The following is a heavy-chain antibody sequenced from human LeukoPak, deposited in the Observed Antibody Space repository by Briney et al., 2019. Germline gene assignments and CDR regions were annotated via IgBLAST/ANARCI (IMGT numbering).Heavy chain of an antibody. J-gene: IGHJ4*02. CDR1: GFTFSSYA. Sequence: GGSLRLSCAASGFTFSSYAMSWVRQAPGKGLEWVSAISGSGGSTYYADSVKGRFTISRDNSKNTLYLQMNSLRAEDTAVYYCAKKQDIVVVPAAMGFDYWGQGTLVTVSS. D-gene: IGHD2-2*01. V-gene: IGHV3-23*01. CDR2: ISGSGGST. CDR3: AKKQDIVVVPAAMGFDY.